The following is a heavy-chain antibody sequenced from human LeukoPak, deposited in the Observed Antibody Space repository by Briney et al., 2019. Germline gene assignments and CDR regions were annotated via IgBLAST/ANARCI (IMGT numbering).Heavy chain of an antibody. Sequence: SVKVSCKASGGTFSSYAISWVRQAPGQGPEWMGGIIPIFGTANYAQKFQGRVTITADESTSTAYMELSSLRSEDTAVYYCARGSYDYVWGSYRYPRTHYFDYWGQGTLVTVSS. CDR2: IIPIFGTA. V-gene: IGHV1-69*13. J-gene: IGHJ4*02. D-gene: IGHD3-16*02. CDR1: GGTFSSYA. CDR3: ARGSYDYVWGSYRYPRTHYFDY.